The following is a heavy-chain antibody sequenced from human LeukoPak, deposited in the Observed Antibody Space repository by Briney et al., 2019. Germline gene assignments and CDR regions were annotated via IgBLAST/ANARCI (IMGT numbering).Heavy chain of an antibody. V-gene: IGHV4-30-4*01. CDR3: ARAMYYYDSSGYFILSSGAFDI. J-gene: IGHJ3*02. CDR2: IYYSGST. CDR1: GGSISSGDYY. D-gene: IGHD3-22*01. Sequence: NPSETLSLTCTVSGGSISSGDYYWSWIRQPPGKGLEWIGYIYYSGSTYYNPSLKSRVTISVDTSKNQFSLKLSSVTAADTAVYYCARAMYYYDSSGYFILSSGAFDIWGQGTVVTVSS.